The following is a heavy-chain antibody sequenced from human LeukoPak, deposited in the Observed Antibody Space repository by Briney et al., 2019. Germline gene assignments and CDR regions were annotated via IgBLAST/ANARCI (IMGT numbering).Heavy chain of an antibody. CDR2: INHSGST. Sequence: SETLSLTCAVYGGSFSGYYWSWIRQPPGKGLEWIGEINHSGSTNYNPSLKSRVTISVDTSKNQFSLKLGSVTAADTAVYYCARGFKVTIFGVVTFGWFDPWGQGTLVTVSS. J-gene: IGHJ5*02. CDR1: GGSFSGYY. D-gene: IGHD3-3*01. V-gene: IGHV4-34*01. CDR3: ARGFKVTIFGVVTFGWFDP.